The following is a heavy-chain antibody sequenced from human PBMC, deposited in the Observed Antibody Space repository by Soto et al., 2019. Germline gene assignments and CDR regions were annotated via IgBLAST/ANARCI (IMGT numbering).Heavy chain of an antibody. CDR1: GFSFNTFE. CDR2: ISDHGGTT. J-gene: IGHJ5*02. Sequence: PGGSLRLSCAASGFSFNTFEMSWVRQAPGRGLEWVSFISDHGGTTYYADSVKGRFTSSRDNARNSLFLQMNSLRAEDTAVYYCAKDQLAVAGLNWFDPWGQGTLVTVS. CDR3: AKDQLAVAGLNWFDP. D-gene: IGHD6-19*01. V-gene: IGHV3-23*01.